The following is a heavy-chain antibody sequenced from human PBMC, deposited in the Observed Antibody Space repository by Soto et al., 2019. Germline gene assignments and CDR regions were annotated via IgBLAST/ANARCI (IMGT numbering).Heavy chain of an antibody. CDR2: IYYSGST. J-gene: IGHJ6*02. CDR1: GGSVSSGSYY. CDR3: AMTYYYGSGSPTNYYYYGMDV. Sequence: PSQSLSRTCTLRGGSVSSGSYYWSWIRQPLGKGLEWIGCIYYSGSTNYNPSLKSRVTISVDTSKNQFSLKLSSVTAEDTAVYYCAMTYYYGSGSPTNYYYYGMDVWGQGTTVTVSS. D-gene: IGHD3-10*01. V-gene: IGHV4-61*01.